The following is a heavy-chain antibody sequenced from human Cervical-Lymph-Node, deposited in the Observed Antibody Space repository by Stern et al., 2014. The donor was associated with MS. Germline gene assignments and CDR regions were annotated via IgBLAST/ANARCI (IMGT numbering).Heavy chain of an antibody. D-gene: IGHD3-10*01. CDR1: GDSISTGSYF. CDR2: IYTSGTT. Sequence: QLQLQESGPGLVKPSQTLSLTCSVSGDSISTGSYFWTWIRQPAGKGLEWMGRIYTSGTTPYNPSLKSRRTKLPDTSKNPVSLNLTSVTAADTAVYFCARFGYYYYYDMDVWGQGTTVTVSS. CDR3: ARFGYYYYYDMDV. V-gene: IGHV4-61*02. J-gene: IGHJ6*02.